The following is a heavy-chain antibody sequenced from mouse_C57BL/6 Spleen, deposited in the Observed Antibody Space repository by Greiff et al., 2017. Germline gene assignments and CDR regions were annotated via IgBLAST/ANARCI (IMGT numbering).Heavy chain of an antibody. CDR1: GFTFSSYA. D-gene: IGHD1-1*01. Sequence: VTLMESGEGLVKPGGSLQLSCAASGFTFSSYAMSWVRQTPEKRLEWVAYIRSGGDYIDYGDTVKGRFTISRDHARNTLYLQMSSLKSEDTAMYYCTREYYGSSYFDCWGQGTTLTVYS. CDR3: TREYYGSSYFDC. CDR2: IRSGGDYI. J-gene: IGHJ2*01. V-gene: IGHV5-9-1*02.